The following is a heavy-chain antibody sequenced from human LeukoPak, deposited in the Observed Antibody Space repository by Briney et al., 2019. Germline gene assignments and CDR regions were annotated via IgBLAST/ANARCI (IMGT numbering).Heavy chain of an antibody. CDR3: ARDPCSTINCPLRF. Sequence: SETLSLTCAVYGGSLSVSYCSWIRQSPKKGLEWIGEINHSGRTNYNPSLESRATISVDTSNNQFSRKLRSVTAADTAVYYCARDPCSTINCPLRFWGQGTLVTVFS. CDR1: GGSLSVSY. J-gene: IGHJ4*02. CDR2: INHSGRT. D-gene: IGHD2/OR15-2a*01. V-gene: IGHV4-34*01.